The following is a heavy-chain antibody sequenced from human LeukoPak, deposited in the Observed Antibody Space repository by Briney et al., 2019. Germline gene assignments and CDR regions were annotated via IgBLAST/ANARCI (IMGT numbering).Heavy chain of an antibody. CDR3: ATHNLDYYDSSGYTY. Sequence: ASVKVSCKASGYTFTGYYMHWVRQAPGQGLEWMGWISAYNGNTNYAQKLQGRVTMTTDTSTSTAYMELRSLRSDDTAVYYCATHNLDYYDSSGYTYWGQGTLVTVSS. V-gene: IGHV1-18*04. CDR1: GYTFTGYY. D-gene: IGHD3-22*01. CDR2: ISAYNGNT. J-gene: IGHJ4*02.